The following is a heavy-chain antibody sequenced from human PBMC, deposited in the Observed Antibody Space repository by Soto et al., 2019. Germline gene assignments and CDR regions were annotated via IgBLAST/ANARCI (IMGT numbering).Heavy chain of an antibody. CDR2: ISYDGSNK. CDR1: GFTFSSYG. D-gene: IGHD6-13*01. Sequence: GGSLRLSCAASGFTFSSYGMHWVGQAPGKGLEWVAVISYDGSNKYYADSVMGRFTISRDNSKNTLYLQMNSLRAEDTAVYYCAKDRPPRAWQQQLVTLHYFDYWGQGTLVTVSS. V-gene: IGHV3-30*18. CDR3: AKDRPPRAWQQQLVTLHYFDY. J-gene: IGHJ4*02.